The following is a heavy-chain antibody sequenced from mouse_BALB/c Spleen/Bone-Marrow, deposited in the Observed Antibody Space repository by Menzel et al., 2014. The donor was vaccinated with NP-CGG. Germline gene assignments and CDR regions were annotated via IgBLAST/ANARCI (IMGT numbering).Heavy chain of an antibody. CDR1: GYTFTSYW. J-gene: IGHJ4*01. D-gene: IGHD1-1*01. V-gene: IGHV1S81*02. CDR3: ARGLYGAMDY. Sequence: VKLMESGAELVKPGASVKLSCKASGYTFTSYWMYWVIQRPGQGLEWIGEINPRSGRTNYNEKFKSRATLTVDKSSSTAYMQPSSLTSEDSAVYYCARGLYGAMDYWGQGTSVAVSS. CDR2: INPRSGRT.